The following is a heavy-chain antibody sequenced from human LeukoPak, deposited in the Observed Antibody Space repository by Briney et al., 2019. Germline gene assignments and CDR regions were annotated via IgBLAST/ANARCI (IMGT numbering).Heavy chain of an antibody. CDR3: AGTSLVVVTRIDY. CDR2: INHSGST. D-gene: IGHD3-22*01. CDR1: GGSFSGYY. V-gene: IGHV4-34*01. Sequence: SETLSLTCAAYGGSFSGYYWSWIRQPPGKGLEWIGEINHSGSTNYNPSLKSRVTISVDTSKNQFSLKLSSVTAADTAVYYCAGTSLVVVTRIDYWGQGTLVTVSS. J-gene: IGHJ4*02.